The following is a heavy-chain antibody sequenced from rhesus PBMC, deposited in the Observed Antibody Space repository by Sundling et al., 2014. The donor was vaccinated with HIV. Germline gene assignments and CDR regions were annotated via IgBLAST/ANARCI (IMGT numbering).Heavy chain of an antibody. CDR3: TRVSVLQYLDWLEGDQFDY. Sequence: EVQLVESGGGLAQPGGSLRLSCGASGFTFSDHYMDWVRQAPGKGLEWVGRIRNKANSYPTEYAASVKGRFTISRDDSKNTLYLQMSSLKTEDTAVYYCTRVSVLQYLDWLEGDQFDYWGQGVLVTVSS. D-gene: IGHD3-3*01. J-gene: IGHJ4*01. CDR2: IRNKANSYPT. CDR1: GFTFSDHY. V-gene: IGHV3-38*01.